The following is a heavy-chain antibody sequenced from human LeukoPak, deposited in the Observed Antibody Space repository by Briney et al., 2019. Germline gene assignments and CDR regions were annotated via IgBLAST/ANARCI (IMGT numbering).Heavy chain of an antibody. CDR1: DDSISDYY. D-gene: IGHD3-16*01. Sequence: SETLSLTCTVSDDSISDYYRGWIRQPPGKGLEWIGYFYNSGRSTYNPSLKSRVTISADTSKNHFSLKLNSVTTADTAVYYCTRGAGWLIDYWGQGILVTVSS. V-gene: IGHV4-59*01. CDR3: TRGAGWLIDY. CDR2: FYNSGRS. J-gene: IGHJ4*02.